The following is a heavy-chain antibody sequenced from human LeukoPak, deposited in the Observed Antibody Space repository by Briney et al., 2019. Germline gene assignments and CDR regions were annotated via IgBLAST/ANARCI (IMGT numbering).Heavy chain of an antibody. D-gene: IGHD6-19*01. Sequence: KASETLSLTCTVSGGSISSYYWSWIRQPPGKGLEWIGYIYYSGSTNYNPSLKSRVTISVDTSKNQFSLKLSSVTAADTAVYYCARVSLFSSGWSPPIDYWGQGTLVTVSS. CDR2: IYYSGST. CDR1: GGSISSYY. CDR3: ARVSLFSSGWSPPIDY. V-gene: IGHV4-59*01. J-gene: IGHJ4*02.